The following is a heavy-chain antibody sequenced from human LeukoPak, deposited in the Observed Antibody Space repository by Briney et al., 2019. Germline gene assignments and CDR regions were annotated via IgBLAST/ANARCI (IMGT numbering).Heavy chain of an antibody. CDR1: GSPFPSYY. V-gene: IGHV1-46*01. J-gene: IGHJ5*02. Sequence: ASVKVSCQASGSPFPSYYMHWVRPAPGQGLEWMGIINPSGGSTSYAQKFQGRVTMTRDTSTSTVYMELSSLRSEDTAVYYCARGEMATMNHWGQGTLVTVSS. CDR2: INPSGGST. CDR3: ARGEMATMNH. D-gene: IGHD5-24*01.